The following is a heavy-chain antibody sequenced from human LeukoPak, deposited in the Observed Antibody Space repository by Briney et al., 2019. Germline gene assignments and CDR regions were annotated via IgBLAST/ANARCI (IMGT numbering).Heavy chain of an antibody. Sequence: GGSLRLSCAASGFTFSNAWMSWVRQAPGKGLEWVGRIKSKTDGGTTDYAAPVKGRFTISRDDSKNTLYLQMNSLKTENTAVYYCTTGRYCSGGSCYGRVYYFDYWGQGTLVTVSS. V-gene: IGHV3-15*01. J-gene: IGHJ4*02. D-gene: IGHD2-15*01. CDR2: IKSKTDGGTT. CDR1: GFTFSNAW. CDR3: TTGRYCSGGSCYGRVYYFDY.